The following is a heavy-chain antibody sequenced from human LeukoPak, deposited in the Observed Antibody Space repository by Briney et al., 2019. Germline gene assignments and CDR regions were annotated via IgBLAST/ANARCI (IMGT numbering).Heavy chain of an antibody. CDR3: ARGDSSSWWGLDY. D-gene: IGHD6-13*01. Sequence: SQTLSLTYAISGDSVSINSDAWNWLRQSPARGVEWLGRKYYRSKWYNDYAVSVKSRITINPDTSKNQFSLQLNSVTPEDTAVYYCARGDSSSWWGLDYWGQGTLVTVSS. CDR1: GDSVSINSDA. V-gene: IGHV6-1*01. J-gene: IGHJ4*02. CDR2: KYYRSKWYN.